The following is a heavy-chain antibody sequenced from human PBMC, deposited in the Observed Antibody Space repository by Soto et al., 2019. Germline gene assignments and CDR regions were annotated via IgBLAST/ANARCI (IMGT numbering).Heavy chain of an antibody. CDR2: INHSGST. CDR1: GGSFSGYD. CDR3: ARDKITGLFDY. Sequence: QVQLQQWGAGLLMPSETLSLNCAVCGGSFSGYDWTWIRQPPGTGLEWIGEINHSGSTNYNPSLKRRVTISVDTSKNQFSLKLTSVTAADTAVYYCARDKITGLFDYWGQGTLVTVSS. D-gene: IGHD2-8*02. V-gene: IGHV4-34*01. J-gene: IGHJ4*02.